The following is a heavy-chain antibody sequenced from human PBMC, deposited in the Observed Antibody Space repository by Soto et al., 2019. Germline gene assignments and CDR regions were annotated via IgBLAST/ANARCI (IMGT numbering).Heavy chain of an antibody. Sequence: SETLSLTCTVSGGSINSGGYYWSWIRQHPGKGLEWIGYIYYSGSTYYNPSLKSRVTISVDTSKNQFSLKLSSVTAADTAVYYCAVGAWQQLDYWGQGTLVTVSS. D-gene: IGHD6-13*01. V-gene: IGHV4-31*03. CDR1: GGSINSGGYY. CDR3: AVGAWQQLDY. CDR2: IYYSGST. J-gene: IGHJ4*02.